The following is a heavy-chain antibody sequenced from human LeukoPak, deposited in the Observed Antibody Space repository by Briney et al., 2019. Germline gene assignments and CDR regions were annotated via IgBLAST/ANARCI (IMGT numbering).Heavy chain of an antibody. Sequence: GGSLRLSCTVSGLSFRSRAFHWVRQAPGKGLDWVSSITGSGGTTFYADSVKGRFSISRDDSKNTLYLQMRSLRVDDTAIYYCAKGRGLTMPPVGAFDIWGQGTMVTVSS. CDR1: GLSFRSRA. V-gene: IGHV3-23*01. CDR3: AKGRGLTMPPVGAFDI. CDR2: ITGSGGTT. D-gene: IGHD4/OR15-4a*01. J-gene: IGHJ3*02.